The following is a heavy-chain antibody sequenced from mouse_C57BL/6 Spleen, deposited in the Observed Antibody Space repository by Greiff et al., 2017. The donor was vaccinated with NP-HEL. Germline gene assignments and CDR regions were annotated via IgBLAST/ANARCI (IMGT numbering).Heavy chain of an antibody. CDR2: IRNKANGYTT. CDR1: GFTFTDYY. V-gene: IGHV7-3*01. Sequence: EVQLVESGGGLVQPGGSLSLSCAASGFTFTDYYMSWVRQPPGKALEWLGFIRNKANGYTTEYSASVKGRFTISRDNSQSILYLQMNALRAEDSATYYCARLYSNYGYGYFDVWGTGTTVTVSS. D-gene: IGHD2-5*01. CDR3: ARLYSNYGYGYFDV. J-gene: IGHJ1*03.